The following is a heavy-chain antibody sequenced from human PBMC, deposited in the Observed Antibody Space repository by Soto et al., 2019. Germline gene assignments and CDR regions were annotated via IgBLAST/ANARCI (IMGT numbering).Heavy chain of an antibody. V-gene: IGHV3-33*01. CDR3: ARTGRVYCSGGSCHDAFDI. CDR1: GFNFSSYG. Sequence: GGSLRLSCAASGFNFSSYGMHWVRQAPGKGLEWVAVIWYDGSNKYYADSVKGRFTISRDNSKNTLYLQMNSLRAEDTAVYYCARTGRVYCSGGSCHDAFDIWGQGTMVTVSS. D-gene: IGHD2-15*01. CDR2: IWYDGSNK. J-gene: IGHJ3*02.